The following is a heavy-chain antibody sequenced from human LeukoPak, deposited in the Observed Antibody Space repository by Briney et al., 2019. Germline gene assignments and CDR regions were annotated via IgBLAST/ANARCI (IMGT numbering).Heavy chain of an antibody. CDR2: IIPIFGTA. CDR1: GGTFSSYA. D-gene: IGHD3-3*01. V-gene: IGHV1-69*01. J-gene: IGHJ6*03. CDR3: AKDFWSGYRKSYYYYYMDV. Sequence: SVKVSCKASGGTFSSYAISWVRQAPGQGLEWMGGIIPIFGTANYAQKFQGRVTITADESTSTAYMELSSLRSEDTAVYYCAKDFWSGYRKSYYYYYMDVWGKGTTVTVSS.